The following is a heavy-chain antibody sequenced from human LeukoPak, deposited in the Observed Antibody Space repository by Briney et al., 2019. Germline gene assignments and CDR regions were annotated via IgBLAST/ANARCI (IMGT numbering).Heavy chain of an antibody. Sequence: SVKVSCKASGFTFTSSAVQWVRQARGQRLEWIGWIVVGSGNTNYAQKFQERVTITRDMSTSTVYMELSSLRSEDTAVYYCAADSGIVVVPAGQGWGQGTLVTVSS. CDR2: IVVGSGNT. CDR3: AADSGIVVVPAGQG. D-gene: IGHD2-2*01. J-gene: IGHJ4*02. CDR1: GFTFTSSA. V-gene: IGHV1-58*01.